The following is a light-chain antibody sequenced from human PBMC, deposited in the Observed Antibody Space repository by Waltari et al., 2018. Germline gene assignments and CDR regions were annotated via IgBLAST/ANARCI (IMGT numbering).Light chain of an antibody. Sequence: SYELTQPPSVSVSPGQTAGITCSGHELPRKYAYWFQQKSGQAPRLVIYEDTKRPSGIPERFAGSSSGTGATLTITGAQVDDEADYYCYSSDSTGLRVFGGGTTVVVL. CDR3: YSSDSTGLRV. CDR1: ELPRKY. V-gene: IGLV3-10*01. CDR2: EDT. J-gene: IGLJ1*01.